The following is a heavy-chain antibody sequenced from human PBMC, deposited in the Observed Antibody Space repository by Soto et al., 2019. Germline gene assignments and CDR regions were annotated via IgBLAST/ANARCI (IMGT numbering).Heavy chain of an antibody. CDR3: VKNPDYCANSKCPGAYYYGLDV. D-gene: IGHD2-21*01. CDR1: GFTSARYW. CDR2: SNSDGSNI. V-gene: IGHV3-74*01. J-gene: IGHJ6*02. Sequence: EMQLVESGGGLVQPGGSLRLSCAASGFTSARYWMHWVRQVPGKGLEWISRSNSDGSNIGYADSVKGRFTISRDNGNNMVYLQMNSLRAEDTDVYYCVKNPDYCANSKCPGAYYYGLDVWGQGTMVTVSS.